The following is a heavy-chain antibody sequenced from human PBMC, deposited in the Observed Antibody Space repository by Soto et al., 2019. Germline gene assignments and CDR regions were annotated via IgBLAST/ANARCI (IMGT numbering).Heavy chain of an antibody. D-gene: IGHD6-13*01. CDR3: AKDKGGSLDAYYYYGMDV. Sequence: EVQLVESGGGLVQPGRSLRLSCAASGFTFDDYAMHWVRQAPGKGLEWVSGISWNSGSIGYADSVKGRFTISRDNDKNSLYLQMNSLRAEETALYYCAKDKGGSLDAYYYYGMDVWGQGTTVTVSS. CDR2: ISWNSGSI. J-gene: IGHJ6*02. CDR1: GFTFDDYA. V-gene: IGHV3-9*01.